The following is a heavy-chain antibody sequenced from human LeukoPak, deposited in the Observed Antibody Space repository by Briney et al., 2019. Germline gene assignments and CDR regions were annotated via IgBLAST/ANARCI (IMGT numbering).Heavy chain of an antibody. CDR3: ARGGGYYYDSSGLPGGY. Sequence: GGSLRLSCAASGFTFSSYWMHWVRQAPGKGLVWVSRINSDGSSTIYADSVKGRFTISRDNAKNTLYLQMNSLRAEDTAVYYCARGGGYYYDSSGLPGGYWGQGTLVTVSS. CDR1: GFTFSSYW. D-gene: IGHD3-22*01. CDR2: INSDGSST. V-gene: IGHV3-74*01. J-gene: IGHJ4*02.